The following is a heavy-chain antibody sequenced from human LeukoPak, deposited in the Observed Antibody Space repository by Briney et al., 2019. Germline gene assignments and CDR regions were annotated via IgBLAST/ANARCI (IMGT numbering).Heavy chain of an antibody. Sequence: ASVKVSFKSSVDNYNIYNFHWVRQAPGQGRGWVGVINTSGGSTTYSQKFQGTRTITRDTSTRLVYMELSSLTSEDTAVYYCASQWGREPYFDDWGQGTLVTVS. CDR3: ASQWGREPYFDD. D-gene: IGHD2-8*01. CDR2: INTSGGST. J-gene: IGHJ4*02. CDR1: VDNYNIYN. V-gene: IGHV1-46*02.